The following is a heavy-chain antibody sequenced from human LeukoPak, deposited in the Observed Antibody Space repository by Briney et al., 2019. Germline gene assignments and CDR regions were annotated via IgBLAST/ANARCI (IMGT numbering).Heavy chain of an antibody. J-gene: IGHJ6*02. D-gene: IGHD3-16*01. CDR3: ARAMTLVGGGMDV. CDR2: INHSGST. CDR1: GGSISSGDYY. V-gene: IGHV4-30-4*01. Sequence: SETLSLTCTVSGGSISSGDYYWSWIRQPPGKGLEWIGEINHSGSTNYNPSLKSRVTISVDTSKNQFSLKLSSVTAADTAVYYCARAMTLVGGGMDVWGQGTTVTVSS.